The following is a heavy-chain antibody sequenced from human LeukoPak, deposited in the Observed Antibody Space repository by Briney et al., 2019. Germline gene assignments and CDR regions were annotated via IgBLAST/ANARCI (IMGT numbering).Heavy chain of an antibody. V-gene: IGHV3-74*01. CDR3: AREGDQPIAVAGSFDY. J-gene: IGHJ4*02. D-gene: IGHD6-19*01. CDR2: INNDGSGT. Sequence: GGSLRLSCAASGFTFSSYWMHWVRQAPGKGPVWVSRINNDGSGTTYADSVKGRFTISRDDAKNTLYLQMNSLRAEDTAVYYCAREGDQPIAVAGSFDYWGQGTLVTVSS. CDR1: GFTFSSYW.